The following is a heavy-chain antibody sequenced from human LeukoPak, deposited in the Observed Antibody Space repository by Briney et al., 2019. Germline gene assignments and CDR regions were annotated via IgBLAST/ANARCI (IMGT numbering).Heavy chain of an antibody. D-gene: IGHD6-13*01. Sequence: GGSLRLSCAASGFTFSSYWMSWVRQAPGKGLEWVANIKQDGSEKYYVDSVKGRFTISRDNAKNSLYLQMNGLRAEDTAVYYCARSWSSWYSAFDYWGQGTLVTVSS. CDR3: ARSWSSWYSAFDY. V-gene: IGHV3-7*01. CDR2: IKQDGSEK. J-gene: IGHJ4*02. CDR1: GFTFSSYW.